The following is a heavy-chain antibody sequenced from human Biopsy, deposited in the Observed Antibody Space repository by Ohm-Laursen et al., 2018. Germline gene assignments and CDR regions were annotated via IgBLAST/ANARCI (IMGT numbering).Heavy chain of an antibody. CDR1: DFPLSSGAFY. CDR2: IYYSGTT. CDR3: ARSPASTWTGYFES. D-gene: IGHD6-13*01. V-gene: IGHV4-31*01. J-gene: IGHJ4*02. Sequence: TLSLTCLVSDFPLSSGAFYWSWIRQRPGKGLEWIGYIYYSGTTSFNPSLKSQVTMSVDTSADHFSLKLNSVTAADTALYYCARSPASTWTGYFESWGQGSLVTVSS.